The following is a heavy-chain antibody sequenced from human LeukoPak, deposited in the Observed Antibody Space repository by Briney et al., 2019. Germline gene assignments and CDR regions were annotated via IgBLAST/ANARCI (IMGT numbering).Heavy chain of an antibody. CDR1: GYTFTTYG. J-gene: IGHJ4*02. CDR2: ISAYNGNT. V-gene: IGHV1-18*01. D-gene: IGHD4-11*01. Sequence: ASVKVSCKASGYTFTTYGISWVRQAPGQGLEWMGWISAYNGNTNSAQKLQGRVTMTTDTFTSTAYMELRSLRSDDTAVYYCARVSSDYSSRDYFDYWGQGTLVTVSS. CDR3: ARVSSDYSSRDYFDY.